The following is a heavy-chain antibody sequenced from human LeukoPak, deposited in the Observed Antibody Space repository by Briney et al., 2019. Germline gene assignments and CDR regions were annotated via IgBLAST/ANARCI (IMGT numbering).Heavy chain of an antibody. J-gene: IGHJ5*02. D-gene: IGHD3-22*01. CDR1: GGSISSSSYY. V-gene: IGHV4-39*01. CDR2: IYYSGST. CDR3: ARHYYDSSGLGWFDP. Sequence: SETLSLTCTVSGGSISSSSYYWGWIRQPPGKGLEWIGSIYYSGSTYYNPSLKSRVTISVDTSKNQFSLKLSSVTAADTAVYYCARHYYDSSGLGWFDPWGQGTLVTVSS.